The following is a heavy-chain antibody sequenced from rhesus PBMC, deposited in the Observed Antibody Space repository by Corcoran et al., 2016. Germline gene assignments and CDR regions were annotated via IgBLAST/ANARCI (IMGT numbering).Heavy chain of an antibody. CDR3: ARDWGY. D-gene: IGHD3-34*01. CDR1: GFTFSDYY. Sequence: EVHLVESGGGLVQPGGSLRLSCAASGFTFSDYYMDWVRQAPGKGLEWVSRISNGGGNTWYAESVKGRVTISRENAKNTLYLQMNSLRVEDMAVYYCARDWGYWGQGVLVTVSS. CDR2: ISNGGGNT. V-gene: IGHV3-178*01. J-gene: IGHJ4*01.